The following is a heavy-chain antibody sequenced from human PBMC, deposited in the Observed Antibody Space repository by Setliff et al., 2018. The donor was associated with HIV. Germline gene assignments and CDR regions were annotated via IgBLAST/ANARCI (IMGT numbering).Heavy chain of an antibody. CDR2: IYYSGST. CDR3: ARNVAATSAFDI. D-gene: IGHD6-19*01. Sequence: KTSETLSLTCTVSGGSISSSTYYWGWIRQPPGKGLEWIGTIYYSGSTYYNPSLKSRVSISVDTSKNQFSLKLTSVTAADTAVYYCARNVAATSAFDIWGRGTMVTVSS. V-gene: IGHV4-39*01. CDR1: GGSISSSTYY. J-gene: IGHJ3*02.